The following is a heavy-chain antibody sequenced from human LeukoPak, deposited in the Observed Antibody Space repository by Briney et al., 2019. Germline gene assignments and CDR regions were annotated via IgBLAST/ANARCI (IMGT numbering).Heavy chain of an antibody. Sequence: PGGSLRLSCEGSGFTFSNYWMTWVRQAPGKGLEWVSSISSSSSYIYYADSVKGRFTISRDNAKNSLYLQMNSLRAEDTAVYYCARDRTSYSSSWYSMRGDAFDIWGQGTMVTVSS. V-gene: IGHV3-21*01. D-gene: IGHD6-13*01. CDR1: GFTFSNYW. J-gene: IGHJ3*02. CDR2: ISSSSSYI. CDR3: ARDRTSYSSSWYSMRGDAFDI.